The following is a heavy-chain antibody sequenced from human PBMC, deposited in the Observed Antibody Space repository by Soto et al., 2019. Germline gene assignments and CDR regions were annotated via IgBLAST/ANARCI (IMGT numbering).Heavy chain of an antibody. V-gene: IGHV3-30-3*01. D-gene: IGHD3-10*01. CDR1: GFTFSSYA. CDR3: AREEEGSGSYYYPLYYYYGMGV. CDR2: ISYDGSNK. J-gene: IGHJ6*02. Sequence: GGALRLFCAASGFTFSSYAMHWVRQAPGKGLEWVAVISYDGSNKYYADSVKGRFTISRDNSKNTLYLQMNSLRAEDTAVYYCAREEEGSGSYYYPLYYYYGMGVWGQGTTVTVSS.